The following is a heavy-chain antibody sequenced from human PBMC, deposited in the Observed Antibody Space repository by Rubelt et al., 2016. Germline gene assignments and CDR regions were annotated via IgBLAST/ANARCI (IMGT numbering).Heavy chain of an antibody. Sequence: QVQLQQWGAGLLKPSETLSLTCAVSGGSFSGYYWSWIRQPPGEGLEFIVEINHRGSITYNPSLKGRVTIAVDTSKNQISLQLSSVTAADTAIYYCARGVAAPGTIHNWFDPWGQGTLVTVSS. J-gene: IGHJ5*02. V-gene: IGHV4-34*01. CDR1: GGSFSGYY. CDR3: ARGVAAPGTIHNWFDP. D-gene: IGHD6-13*01. CDR2: INHRGSI.